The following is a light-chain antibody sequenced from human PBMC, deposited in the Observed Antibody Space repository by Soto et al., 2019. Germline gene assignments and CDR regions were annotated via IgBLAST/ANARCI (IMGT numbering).Light chain of an antibody. Sequence: EIVLTQSPGTLSLSPGERATLSCRASQSVDSSYLAWYQQKPGQPPRLLIYDASSRATGIPDRFDGGGSGTDFTLTITRLEPEDFAVYYCQQYGTSPTF. CDR3: QQYGTSPT. CDR1: QSVDSSY. CDR2: DAS. V-gene: IGKV3-20*01. J-gene: IGKJ1*01.